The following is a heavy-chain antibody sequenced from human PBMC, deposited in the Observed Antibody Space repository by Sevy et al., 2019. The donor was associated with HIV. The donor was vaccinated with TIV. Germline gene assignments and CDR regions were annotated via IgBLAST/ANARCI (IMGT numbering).Heavy chain of an antibody. D-gene: IGHD5-12*01. V-gene: IGHV5-10-1*01. J-gene: IGHJ4*02. CDR3: ARCDPPPVEMATTFDY. CDR1: GYSFTSYW. Sequence: GESLKISCKGSGYSFTSYWISWVRQMPGKGLEWMGRIDPSDSYPNYSPSFQGHHTITADKSISTAYLQWISLKASDTAMYYCARCDPPPVEMATTFDYWGQGTLVTVSS. CDR2: IDPSDSYP.